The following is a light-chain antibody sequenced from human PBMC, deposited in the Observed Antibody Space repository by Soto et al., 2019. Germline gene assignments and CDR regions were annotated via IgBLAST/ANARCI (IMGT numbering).Light chain of an antibody. CDR3: QQYVSAPIT. Sequence: EILVTQSPATLSVSPGERATLSCRASQSVSSDLAWYQQKPGQAPRLLIYGVSSRATGVPVSFSGSGSGTDFTLTISRLEPEDFAVYHCQQYVSAPITFGQGTRLEIK. V-gene: IGKV3-20*01. CDR1: QSVSSD. J-gene: IGKJ5*01. CDR2: GVS.